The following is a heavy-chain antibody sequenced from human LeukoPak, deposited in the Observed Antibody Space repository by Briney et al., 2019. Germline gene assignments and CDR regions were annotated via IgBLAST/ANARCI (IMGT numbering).Heavy chain of an antibody. J-gene: IGHJ4*02. V-gene: IGHV3-48*02. D-gene: IGHD6-19*01. CDR3: AREGGSVAGTRVY. CDR1: RFTFSGYA. CDR2: ISSSSSSL. Sequence: PGGSLRLSCAASRFTFSGYAMSWVRQAPGKRLEWLSYISSSSSSLYYADSVKGGFTISRENAKNSLDLQMNSLRDEDTAVYYCAREGGSVAGTRVYWGQGTLVTVSS.